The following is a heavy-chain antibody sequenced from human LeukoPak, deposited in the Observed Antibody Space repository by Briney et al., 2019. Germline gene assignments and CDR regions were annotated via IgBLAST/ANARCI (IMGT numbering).Heavy chain of an antibody. CDR3: ASTIAAAGLSFDY. Sequence: PSETLSLTCTVSGGSISSYYWSWIRQPPGKGLEWIGYIYYSGSTNYNPSLKSRVTISVDTSKNQFSLKLSSVTAADTAVYYCASTIAAAGLSFDYWGQGTLVTVSS. D-gene: IGHD6-13*01. J-gene: IGHJ4*02. CDR1: GGSISSYY. CDR2: IYYSGST. V-gene: IGHV4-59*08.